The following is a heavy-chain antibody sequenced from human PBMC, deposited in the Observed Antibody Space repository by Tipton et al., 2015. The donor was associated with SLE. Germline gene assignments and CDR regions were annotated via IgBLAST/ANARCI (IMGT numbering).Heavy chain of an antibody. Sequence: TLSLTCAVSGYSISSGYYWGWIRQPPGKGLEWIGSIYHSGSTYYNPSLKSRVTISVDTSKNQFSLKLSSVTAADTAVYYCANGDITTRGGQYWGQGTLVTVSS. J-gene: IGHJ4*02. CDR1: GYSISSGYY. CDR3: ANGDITTRGGQY. V-gene: IGHV4-38-2*01. CDR2: IYHSGST. D-gene: IGHD6-6*01.